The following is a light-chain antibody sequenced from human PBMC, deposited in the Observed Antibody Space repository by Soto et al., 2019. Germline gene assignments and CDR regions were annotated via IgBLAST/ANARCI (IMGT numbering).Light chain of an antibody. Sequence: EIVMTQSPATLSVSPGERATLSCRASQSLYGNLAWYQQKLGQAPRLLIDGASTRATGVPARFSGSTSGTEFTLTISSLQSEDFAVYYCQQYNNWPRTFGQGTRVEIK. V-gene: IGKV3-15*01. CDR3: QQYNNWPRT. J-gene: IGKJ1*01. CDR1: QSLYGN. CDR2: GAS.